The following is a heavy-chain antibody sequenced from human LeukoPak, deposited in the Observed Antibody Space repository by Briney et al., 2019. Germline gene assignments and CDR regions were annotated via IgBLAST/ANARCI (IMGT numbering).Heavy chain of an antibody. CDR1: GFTFSSYG. J-gene: IGHJ4*02. V-gene: IGHV3-30*02. D-gene: IGHD3-10*01. CDR2: IQYDGSNK. Sequence: GGSLRLSCAASGFTFSSYGMHWVREAPGKGLEWVTFIQYDGSNKYYADSVKGRFTISRDNSKNTVYLQMNSLRTEDTAVYYCARSLTMVRAYDYWGQGTLVTVSS. CDR3: ARSLTMVRAYDY.